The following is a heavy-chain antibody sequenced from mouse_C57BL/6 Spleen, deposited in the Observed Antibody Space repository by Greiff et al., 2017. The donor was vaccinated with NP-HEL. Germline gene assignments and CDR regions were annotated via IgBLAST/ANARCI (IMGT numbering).Heavy chain of an antibody. Sequence: VQLQQPGTELVKPGASVKLSCKASGYTFTSYWMHWVKQRPGQGLEWIGNINPSNGGTNYNEKFKSKATLTVDKSSSTAYMQLSSLTSEDSAVYYCARSGAYYRAWFAYWGQGTLVTVSA. CDR1: GYTFTSYW. CDR3: ARSGAYYRAWFAY. D-gene: IGHD2-14*01. V-gene: IGHV1-53*01. CDR2: INPSNGGT. J-gene: IGHJ3*01.